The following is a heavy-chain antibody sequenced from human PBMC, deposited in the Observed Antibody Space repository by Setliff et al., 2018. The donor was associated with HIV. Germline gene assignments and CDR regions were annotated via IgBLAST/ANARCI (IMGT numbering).Heavy chain of an antibody. D-gene: IGHD3-22*01. Sequence: SETLSLTCAVYGGSLSGYHWSWIRQSPEKGLEWIGEINHSGSTNYNPSLKSRVTMSVDTSKNQFSPKLSSVTAADTAVYYCARGGGYDRSGYYPFDYGGQGTPVTVSS. J-gene: IGHJ4*02. V-gene: IGHV4-34*01. CDR3: ARGGGYDRSGYYPFDY. CDR2: INHSGST. CDR1: GGSLSGYH.